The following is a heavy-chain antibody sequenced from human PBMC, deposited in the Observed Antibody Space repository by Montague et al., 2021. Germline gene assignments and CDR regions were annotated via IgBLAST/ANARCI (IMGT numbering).Heavy chain of an antibody. CDR3: ARRVGFVVVTEHDAFDI. Sequence: SETLSLTCTVSGGSISSTSYYWGWIRQPPGTGLEWIGSIYYSGSTYYNPSLKSRVTISADTSKNQFSLRLRSVTAADTAVYYCARRVGFVVVTEHDAFDIWGQGTMVTVSS. V-gene: IGHV4-39*01. D-gene: IGHD2-21*02. CDR2: IYYSGST. CDR1: GGSISSTSYY. J-gene: IGHJ3*02.